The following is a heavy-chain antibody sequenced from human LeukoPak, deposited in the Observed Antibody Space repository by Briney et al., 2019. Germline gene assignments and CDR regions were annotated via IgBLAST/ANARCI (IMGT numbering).Heavy chain of an antibody. J-gene: IGHJ2*01. V-gene: IGHV4-39*07. D-gene: IGHD5-24*01. CDR2: IFPSGST. CDR3: ARGSRDGYSNYWYFDL. Sequence: PSETLSLTCTVSGGSISSSSYYWGWIRQPPGKGLEWIGCIFPSGSTNYNPSLKSRVTLSEDTSKNQFSLNLSSVTAADTAVYYCARGSRDGYSNYWYFDLWGRGTLVTVSS. CDR1: GGSISSSSYY.